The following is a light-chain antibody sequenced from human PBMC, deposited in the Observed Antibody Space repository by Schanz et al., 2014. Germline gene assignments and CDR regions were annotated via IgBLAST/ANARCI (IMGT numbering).Light chain of an antibody. J-gene: IGKJ2*01. CDR2: DAS. Sequence: GDRVTITCRASQSINNWLAWYQQKPGKAPKLLIYDASSLESGVPSRFSGSGSGTEFTLTISSLQPDDFATYYCQQYNSYSPKYTFGQGTKLEIK. CDR3: QQYNSYSPKYT. CDR1: QSINNW. V-gene: IGKV1-5*01.